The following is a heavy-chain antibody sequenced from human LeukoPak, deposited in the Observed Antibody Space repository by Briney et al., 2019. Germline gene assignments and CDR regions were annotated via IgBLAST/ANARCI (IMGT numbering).Heavy chain of an antibody. CDR3: ARDHSSGWYSDYFDY. J-gene: IGHJ4*02. V-gene: IGHV3-33*01. CDR2: IWYDGSNK. D-gene: IGHD6-19*01. CDR1: GFTFSSYG. Sequence: GGSLRLSCAASGFTFSSYGMHWVRQAPGKGLEWVAVIWYDGSNKYYADSVKGRFTISRDNSKNTLYLQMNSQRAEDTAVYYCARDHSSGWYSDYFDYWGQGTLVTVSS.